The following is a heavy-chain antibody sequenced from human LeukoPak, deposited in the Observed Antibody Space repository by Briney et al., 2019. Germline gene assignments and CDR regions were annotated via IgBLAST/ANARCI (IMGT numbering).Heavy chain of an antibody. CDR3: ATTYYYDSSGLGHFQH. CDR1: GGSINSSFYY. D-gene: IGHD3-22*01. J-gene: IGHJ1*01. Sequence: SETLSLTCTVSGGSINSSFYYWNLIRQPPGKGLEWIGAIYYSGATYYNPSLESRLAMSIDTSKNHFSLRVGSVTAADTAVYYCATTYYYDSSGLGHFQHWGQGTLVTVSS. V-gene: IGHV4-30-4*08. CDR2: IYYSGAT.